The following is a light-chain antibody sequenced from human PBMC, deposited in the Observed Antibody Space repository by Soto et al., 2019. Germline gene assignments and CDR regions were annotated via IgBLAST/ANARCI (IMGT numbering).Light chain of an antibody. CDR1: QSVSSY. J-gene: IGKJ1*01. Sequence: EIVLTQSRATLSLSPGERATLSCRASQSVSSYLAWYQQKPGQAPRLLIYDASNRATGIPARFSGSGSGTDFTLTISSLEPEDFPVYYCQQRSNWPPWTFGQGTKVDIK. CDR3: QQRSNWPPWT. CDR2: DAS. V-gene: IGKV3-11*01.